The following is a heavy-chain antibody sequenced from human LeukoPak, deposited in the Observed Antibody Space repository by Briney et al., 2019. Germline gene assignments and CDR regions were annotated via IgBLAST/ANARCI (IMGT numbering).Heavy chain of an antibody. CDR2: IYYSGIT. CDR1: GGSISDYY. V-gene: IGHV4-59*01. D-gene: IGHD3-10*01. CDR3: ARESITMVRGVIRYFDY. Sequence: SETLSLTCTVSGGSISDYYWSWIRQPPGKGLEWIGYIYYSGITNHNPSLKSRVTISVDTSKNQFSLKLSSVTAADTAVYYCARESITMVRGVIRYFDYWGQGTLVTVSS. J-gene: IGHJ4*02.